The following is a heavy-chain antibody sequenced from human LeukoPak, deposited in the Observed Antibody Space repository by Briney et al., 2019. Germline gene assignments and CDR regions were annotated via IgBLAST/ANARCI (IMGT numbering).Heavy chain of an antibody. V-gene: IGHV3-33*01. D-gene: IGHD2-15*01. CDR3: ARVRGSGGPQWYFDF. Sequence: PGGSLRLSCAASGFSYPLGIHWVRQAPGKGLEWVAIIWYDGGKKYYADSVKGRSTISRDNFKNTVDLQMNSLRAEDTAVYYCARVRGSGGPQWYFDFWGRGTLVTVSS. J-gene: IGHJ2*01. CDR2: IWYDGGKK. CDR1: GFSYPLG.